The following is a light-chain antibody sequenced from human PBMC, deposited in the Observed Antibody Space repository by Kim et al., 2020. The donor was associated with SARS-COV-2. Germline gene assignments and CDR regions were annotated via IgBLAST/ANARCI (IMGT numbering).Light chain of an antibody. Sequence: GQSVAISCTVTSSDIGTYNHVSWYQQHPGKAPKLLIYDVSKRPSGVPDRFSACKSGNTASLTVSGLQAEDEADYYCSSYAGTNNVIFGGGTQLTVL. V-gene: IGLV2-8*01. CDR3: SSYAGTNNVI. CDR2: DVS. CDR1: SSDIGTYNH. J-gene: IGLJ2*01.